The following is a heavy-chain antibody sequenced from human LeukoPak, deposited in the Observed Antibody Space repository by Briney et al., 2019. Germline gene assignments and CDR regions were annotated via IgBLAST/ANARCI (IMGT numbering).Heavy chain of an antibody. Sequence: PSETLSLTCAVYGGSFSGYYRSWIRQPPGKGLEWIGEINHSGSTNYNPSLKSRVTISVDTSKNQFSLKLSSVTAADTAVYYCAREHPGGGSGIATTNYYYYMDVWGKGTTVTVSS. V-gene: IGHV4-34*01. D-gene: IGHD3-10*01. CDR3: AREHPGGGSGIATTNYYYYMDV. CDR2: INHSGST. J-gene: IGHJ6*03. CDR1: GGSFSGYY.